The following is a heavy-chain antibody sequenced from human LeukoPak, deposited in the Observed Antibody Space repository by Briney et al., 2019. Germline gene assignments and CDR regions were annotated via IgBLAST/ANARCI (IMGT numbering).Heavy chain of an antibody. J-gene: IGHJ4*02. D-gene: IGHD1-26*01. Sequence: GGSLRLSCAASGFTFSNYWMSWVRQAPGKGLEWLAIIRQDGGERYYVDSVKGRFTISRDNAKNSLYLQMNSLRADDTAVYYCVRDKVSGSYYGSVFDYWGQKTLVTVSS. CDR3: VRDKVSGSYYGSVFDY. CDR1: GFTFSNYW. CDR2: IRQDGGER. V-gene: IGHV3-7*01.